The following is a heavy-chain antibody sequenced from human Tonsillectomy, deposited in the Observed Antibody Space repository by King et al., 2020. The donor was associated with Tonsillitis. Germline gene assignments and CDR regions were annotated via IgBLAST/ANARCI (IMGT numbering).Heavy chain of an antibody. J-gene: IGHJ6*03. Sequence: VQLQQWGAGLLKPSETLSLTCAVYGGSFSGYFWSWIRQPPGKGLEWIGEINHSGSTNYNPSLKSRVTISVDTSKKQFSLKLSSVTAADTAEYYCARSLAELWFGEYMDVWGKGTTVTVSS. D-gene: IGHD3-10*01. CDR2: INHSGST. CDR1: GGSFSGYF. CDR3: ARSLAELWFGEYMDV. V-gene: IGHV4-34*01.